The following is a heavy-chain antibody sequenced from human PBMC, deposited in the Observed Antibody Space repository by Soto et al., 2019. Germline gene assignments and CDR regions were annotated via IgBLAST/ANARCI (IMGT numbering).Heavy chain of an antibody. V-gene: IGHV3-64*02. CDR3: VRGWGYLDY. CDR2: INSNGGST. J-gene: IGHJ4*02. CDR1: GFTFSSQA. Sequence: PGGSLGLSCAASGFTFSSQAMHWVRQAPGKGLEYVSAINSNGGSTYYADSVKGRFTISRDNSKNTLSLQMGSLRPEDMAVYFCVRGWGYLDYWGQGILVTVSS. D-gene: IGHD7-27*01.